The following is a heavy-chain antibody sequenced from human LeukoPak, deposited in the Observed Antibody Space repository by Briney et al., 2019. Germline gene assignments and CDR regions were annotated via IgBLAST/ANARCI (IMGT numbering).Heavy chain of an antibody. CDR3: ARTAAAGTFQTLRYWYFDL. J-gene: IGHJ2*01. D-gene: IGHD6-13*01. V-gene: IGHV1-46*01. CDR2: INPSGGST. Sequence: ASVKVSCKASGYTFTSYYMHWVRQPPGQGLEWMGIINPSGGSTSYAQKFQGRVTMTRDTSTSTVYMELSSLRSEDTAVYYCARTAAAGTFQTLRYWYFDLWGRGTLVTVSS. CDR1: GYTFTSYY.